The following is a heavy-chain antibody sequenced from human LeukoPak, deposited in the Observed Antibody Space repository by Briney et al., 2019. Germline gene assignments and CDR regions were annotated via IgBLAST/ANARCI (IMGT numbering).Heavy chain of an antibody. Sequence: SETLSLTCTVSGXSISSSSDYWGWIRQAPGKGLVYIGSINYSGTTYYNPSLKSRVTVSVDTSENQFSLELNSVTAADTAVYYCARGSPYHTWGQGTLVTVSS. CDR1: GXSISSSSDY. V-gene: IGHV4-39*01. J-gene: IGHJ5*02. CDR2: INYSGTT. CDR3: ARGSPYHT. D-gene: IGHD2-15*01.